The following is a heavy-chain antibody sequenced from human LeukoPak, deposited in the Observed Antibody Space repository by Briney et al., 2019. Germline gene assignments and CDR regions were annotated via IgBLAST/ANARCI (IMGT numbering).Heavy chain of an antibody. CDR2: IYTSGCT. Sequence: SETLSLTCTVSGGSISSYYWSWIRQPAGKGLEWIGRIYTSGCTNYNPSLKSRVTMSVDTSKNQFSLKLSSVTAADTAVYYCARSGVLYYYDSSGYYSNDAFDIWGQGTMVTVSS. J-gene: IGHJ3*02. CDR3: ARSGVLYYYDSSGYYSNDAFDI. D-gene: IGHD3-22*01. CDR1: GGSISSYY. V-gene: IGHV4-4*07.